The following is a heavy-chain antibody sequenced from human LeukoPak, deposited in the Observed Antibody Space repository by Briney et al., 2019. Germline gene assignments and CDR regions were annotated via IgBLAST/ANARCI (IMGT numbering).Heavy chain of an antibody. CDR3: ARSIPTDYGDFEDAFDS. CDR1: GGSISSSSYY. D-gene: IGHD4-17*01. Sequence: SETLSLTCTVSGGSISSSSYYWGWLRQPPGKGLVWIGSIYYSGSTYYNPSLKSRVTISVDTSKNQFSLKLSSVTAADTAVYYCARSIPTDYGDFEDAFDSGGQGTMVTVSA. J-gene: IGHJ3*02. V-gene: IGHV4-39*01. CDR2: IYYSGST.